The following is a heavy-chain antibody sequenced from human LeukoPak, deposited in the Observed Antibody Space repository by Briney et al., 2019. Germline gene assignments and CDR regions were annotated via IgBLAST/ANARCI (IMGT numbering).Heavy chain of an antibody. Sequence: GGSLRLSRAASGFTFSSYSMNWVRQAPGKGLEWVAVISYDGSNKYYADSVKGRFTISRDNSKNTLYLQMNSLRAEDTAVYYCAKGIGEYWTNYWGQGTLVTVSS. CDR3: AKGIGEYWTNY. V-gene: IGHV3-30*18. D-gene: IGHD2-8*02. CDR2: ISYDGSNK. CDR1: GFTFSSYS. J-gene: IGHJ4*02.